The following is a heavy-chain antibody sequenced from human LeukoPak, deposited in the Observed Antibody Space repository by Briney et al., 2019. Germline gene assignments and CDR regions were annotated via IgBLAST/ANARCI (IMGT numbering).Heavy chain of an antibody. V-gene: IGHV1-69*04. D-gene: IGHD3-10*01. CDR2: IIPILGIA. Sequence: SVKVTCKASGGTFSSYAISWVRQAPGQGLEWMGRIIPILGIANYAQKFQGRVTITADKSTSTAYMELSSLRSEDTAVYYCARDRYYYGSGSYRRSYYGMDVWGQGTTVTVSS. CDR1: GGTFSSYA. CDR3: ARDRYYYGSGSYRRSYYGMDV. J-gene: IGHJ6*02.